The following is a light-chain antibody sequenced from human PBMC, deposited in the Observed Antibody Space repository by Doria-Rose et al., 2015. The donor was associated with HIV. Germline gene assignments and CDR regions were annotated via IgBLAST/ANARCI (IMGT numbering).Light chain of an antibody. J-gene: IGLJ2*01. CDR1: SSDVGGYNY. CDR2: DVS. CDR3: CSYAGSSTFLV. V-gene: IGLV2-23*02. Sequence: QPVLTQPASVSGSPGQSITISCTGTSSDVGGYNYVSWYQQHPGKAPKLMIYDVSKRPSGVSNRFSGSKSGNTASLTISRLQAEDEADYYCCSYAGSSTFLVFGGGTKLTGL.